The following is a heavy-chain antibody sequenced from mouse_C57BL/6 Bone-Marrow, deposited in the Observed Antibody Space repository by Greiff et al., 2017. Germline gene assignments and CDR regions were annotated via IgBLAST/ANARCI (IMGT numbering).Heavy chain of an antibody. CDR3: ARGGLLRGGTFFAY. J-gene: IGHJ3*01. CDR1: GYTFTSYG. V-gene: IGHV1-81*01. D-gene: IGHD2-3*01. Sequence: QVQLQQSGAELARPGASVKLSCTASGYTFTSYGISWVKQRTGQGLEWIGEIYPRSGNTYYNEKFKGKATLTADKSSSTAYMELRSLTSEDSAVYFCARGGLLRGGTFFAYWGQGTLVTVSA. CDR2: IYPRSGNT.